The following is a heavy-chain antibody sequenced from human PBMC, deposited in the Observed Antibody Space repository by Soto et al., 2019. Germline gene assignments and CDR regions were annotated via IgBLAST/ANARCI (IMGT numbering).Heavy chain of an antibody. CDR3: AKDPSITMIVVVPNYYYGMDA. Sequence: QPGGSLRLSCAASGFNFAKFAMNWVRQAPGQGLEWVSAISGGGSTTYYADSVKGRFTISRDNSKNTLYLQMNSLRAEDTAVYYCAKDPSITMIVVVPNYYYGMDAWGQAPTVTGS. CDR1: GFNFAKFA. D-gene: IGHD3-22*01. J-gene: IGHJ6*02. V-gene: IGHV3-23*01. CDR2: ISGGGSTT.